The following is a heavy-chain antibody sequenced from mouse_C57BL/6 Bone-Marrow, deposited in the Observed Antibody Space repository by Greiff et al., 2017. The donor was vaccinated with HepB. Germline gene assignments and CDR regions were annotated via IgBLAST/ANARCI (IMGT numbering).Heavy chain of an antibody. CDR3: ASTDYGKSPFAY. CDR2: IDPSDSYT. V-gene: IGHV1-59*01. CDR1: GYTFTSYW. Sequence: QVQLQQSGAELVRPGTSVKLSCKASGYTFTSYWMHWVKQRPGQGLEWIGVIDPSDSYTNYNQKFKGKATLTVDTSSSTAYMQLSSLTSEDSAVYYCASTDYGKSPFAYWGQGTLVTVSA. D-gene: IGHD1-1*01. J-gene: IGHJ3*01.